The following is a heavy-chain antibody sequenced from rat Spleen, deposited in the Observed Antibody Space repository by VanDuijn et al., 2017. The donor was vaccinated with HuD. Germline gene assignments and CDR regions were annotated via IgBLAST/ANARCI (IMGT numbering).Heavy chain of an antibody. Sequence: EVQLVESGGGLVQPGRSMKLSCAALGFTFSNYYMAWVRQAPTKGLEWVASISTGGGNTYYRDSVKGRFTISRDKAKSTLYLQMDSVRSEDTATYYCARSPPGSYYSYYFDYWGQGVMVTVSS. CDR2: ISTGGGNT. V-gene: IGHV5-25*01. J-gene: IGHJ2*01. CDR3: ARSPPGSYYSYYFDY. CDR1: GFTFSNYY. D-gene: IGHD1-12*02.